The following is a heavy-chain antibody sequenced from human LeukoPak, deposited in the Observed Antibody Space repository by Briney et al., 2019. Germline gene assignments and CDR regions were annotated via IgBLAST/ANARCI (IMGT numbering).Heavy chain of an antibody. J-gene: IGHJ4*02. D-gene: IGHD1-26*01. Sequence: GESLKISCEASGYSFANYWIAWVRQMPGKGLEWMGIIYPVDSNTKYSPSFQGQVTISAARSISTAYLQWSSLKASDPAMYFCAILVSGSYSLNYWGQGTLVTVSS. CDR2: IYPVDSNT. CDR3: AILVSGSYSLNY. V-gene: IGHV5-51*01. CDR1: GYSFANYW.